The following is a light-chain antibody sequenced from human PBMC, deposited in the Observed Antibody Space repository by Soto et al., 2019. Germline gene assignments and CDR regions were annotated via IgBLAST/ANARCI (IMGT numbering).Light chain of an antibody. Sequence: DIQMTQSPSTLSASVGDRVTITCRASQSISTWLAWYQQKPGKAPKLLIYDASSLESGVPSRFSGSGSGTEFTLTISGLQPDDFATYYCQQYNTYSKTFGRGTKVDIK. V-gene: IGKV1-5*01. CDR2: DAS. CDR1: QSISTW. J-gene: IGKJ1*01. CDR3: QQYNTYSKT.